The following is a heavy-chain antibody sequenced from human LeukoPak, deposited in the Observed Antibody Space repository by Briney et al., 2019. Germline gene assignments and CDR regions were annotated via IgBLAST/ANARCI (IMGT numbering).Heavy chain of an antibody. D-gene: IGHD6-19*01. CDR3: AKDPWQWLVMGNYFDY. V-gene: IGHV3-30*18. CDR1: GFTFSSYG. J-gene: IGHJ4*02. Sequence: GGSLRLSCAASGFTFSSYGMHWVRQAPGKGLEWVAVISYDGSNKYYADSVKGRFTISRDNSKNPLYLQMNSLRAEDTAVYYCAKDPWQWLVMGNYFDYWXQGTLVTVSS. CDR2: ISYDGSNK.